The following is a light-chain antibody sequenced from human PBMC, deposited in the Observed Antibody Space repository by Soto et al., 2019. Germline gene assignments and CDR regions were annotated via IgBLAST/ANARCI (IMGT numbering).Light chain of an antibody. Sequence: EIVLTQSPATLSLSPGDSATLSCRASQSIRSYLAWYQQKRGQAPRLLIYDASNRATGIPARFSGSGSGTDLSLTISSLEPEDFAVYYCQQRSSWPLTFGGGTKVDIK. CDR3: QQRSSWPLT. J-gene: IGKJ4*01. CDR2: DAS. V-gene: IGKV3-11*01. CDR1: QSIRSY.